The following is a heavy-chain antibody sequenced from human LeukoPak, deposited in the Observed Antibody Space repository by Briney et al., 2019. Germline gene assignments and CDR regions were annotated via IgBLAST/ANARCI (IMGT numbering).Heavy chain of an antibody. CDR2: IHLSGRT. CDR1: CGPMTSTNW. D-gene: IGHD2-8*01. J-gene: IGHJ4*02. CDR3: SRENGAFSPFGY. V-gene: IGHV4-4*02. Sequence: SDPLSLPCGVSCGPMTSTNWWGWVRPPPGHGLEWIGEIHLSGRTNYNPSLNSRVTLALDTSKNHLSLSLASVTAADTAVYYCSRENGAFSPFGYWGQGTLVTVPS.